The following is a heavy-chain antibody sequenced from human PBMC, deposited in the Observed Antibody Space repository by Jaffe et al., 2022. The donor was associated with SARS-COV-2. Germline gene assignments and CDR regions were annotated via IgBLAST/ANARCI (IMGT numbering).Heavy chain of an antibody. Sequence: QVQLVQSGAEVKKPGSSVKVSCKASGGTFSSYAISWVRQAPGQGLEWMGGIIPIFGTANYAQKFQGRVTITADESTSTAYMELSSLRSEDTAVYYCARDIIPPITIVGAYYYYGMDVWGQGTTVTVSS. CDR1: GGTFSSYA. D-gene: IGHD1-26*01. J-gene: IGHJ6*02. CDR2: IIPIFGTA. V-gene: IGHV1-69*01. CDR3: ARDIIPPITIVGAYYYYGMDV.